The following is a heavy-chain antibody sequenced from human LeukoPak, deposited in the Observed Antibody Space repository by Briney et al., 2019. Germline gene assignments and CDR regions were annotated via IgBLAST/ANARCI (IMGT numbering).Heavy chain of an antibody. V-gene: IGHV3-21*01. Sequence: GGSLRLSCAASGFTFSSYSMNWVRQAPGKGLEWVSSISSSSSYIYYADSVKGRFTISRDNAKNSLYLQMNSLRAEDTAVYYCARRGDGYNYFDYWGQGTLVTVSS. CDR1: GFTFSSYS. CDR3: ARRGDGYNYFDY. CDR2: ISSSSSYI. J-gene: IGHJ4*02. D-gene: IGHD5-24*01.